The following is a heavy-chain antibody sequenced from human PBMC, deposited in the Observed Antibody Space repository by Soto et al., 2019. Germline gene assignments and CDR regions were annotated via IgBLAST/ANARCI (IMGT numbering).Heavy chain of an antibody. V-gene: IGHV4-4*02. D-gene: IGHD2-21*01. CDR3: ARGPPRFPRYFDY. Sequence: PSETLCLTCAVSGGSISGSNWWSWVRPPPGRGLEWIGEITHSGSTNYNTSLKSRVTISVDTSKNQFSLKLSSVTAADTAVYYCARGPPRFPRYFDYWGQGTLVTVSS. CDR2: ITHSGST. J-gene: IGHJ4*02. CDR1: GGSISGSNW.